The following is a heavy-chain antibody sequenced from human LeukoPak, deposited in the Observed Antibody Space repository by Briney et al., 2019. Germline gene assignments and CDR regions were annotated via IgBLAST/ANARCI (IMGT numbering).Heavy chain of an antibody. CDR2: INPHSGGT. CDR3: AREIPCSSSSCLDY. J-gene: IGHJ4*02. Sequence: ASVKVSCKASGYTFTAYYMHWVRQAPGQGLEWMGWINPHSGGTNFAQKFQGRVTMTRETSITTAHMELSRLTSDDTAMYYCAREIPCSSSSCLDYWGQGTLVTVSS. CDR1: GYTFTAYY. V-gene: IGHV1-2*02. D-gene: IGHD2-2*01.